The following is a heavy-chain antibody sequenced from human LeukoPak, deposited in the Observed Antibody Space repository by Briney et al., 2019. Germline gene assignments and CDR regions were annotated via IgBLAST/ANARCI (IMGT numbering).Heavy chain of an antibody. Sequence: SETLSLTCTVSGGSISSYYWSWIRQPPGKGLEWIGYIYYSGSTNYNPSLKSRVTISVDTSKNQFSLKLSSVTAADTAVYYCASHYCSGWHGFDYWGQGTLVTVSS. CDR2: IYYSGST. V-gene: IGHV4-59*01. CDR3: ASHYCSGWHGFDY. D-gene: IGHD6-19*01. CDR1: GGSISSYY. J-gene: IGHJ4*02.